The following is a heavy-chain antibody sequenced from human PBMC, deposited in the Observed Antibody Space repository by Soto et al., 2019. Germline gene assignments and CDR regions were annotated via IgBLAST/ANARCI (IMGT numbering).Heavy chain of an antibody. CDR3: ARVARWGFWSGYAYHYYGMDV. CDR2: IYYSGST. D-gene: IGHD3-3*01. J-gene: IGHJ6*02. CDR1: GGSISSGDYY. V-gene: IGHV4-30-4*01. Sequence: SETLSLTCTVSGGSISSGDYYWSWIRQPPGKGLEWIGYIYYSGSTYYNPSLKSRVTISVDTSKNQFSLKLSSVTAADTAVYYCARVARWGFWSGYAYHYYGMDVWGQGTTVTVSS.